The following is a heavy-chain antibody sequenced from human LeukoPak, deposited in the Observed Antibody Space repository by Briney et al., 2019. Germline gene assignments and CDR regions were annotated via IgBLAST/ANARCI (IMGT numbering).Heavy chain of an antibody. D-gene: IGHD6-19*01. CDR1: GFTFSNYG. J-gene: IGHJ4*02. V-gene: IGHV3-33*06. CDR2: IWYDGSNK. CDR3: AKTRSSSGWTGTFDY. Sequence: RSGGSLRLSCAASGFTFSNYGMHWVRQAPGKGLEWVAVIWYDGSNKYYAVSVKGRFTISRDNSKNTLYLQMNSLRAEDTAVYYCAKTRSSSGWTGTFDYWGQGTLVTVSS.